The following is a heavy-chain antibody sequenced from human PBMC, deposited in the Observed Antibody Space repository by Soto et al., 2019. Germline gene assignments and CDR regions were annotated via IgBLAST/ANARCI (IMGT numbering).Heavy chain of an antibody. CDR2: SKSKTDGGTI. J-gene: IGHJ4*02. CDR3: TTVVDIVATTDFDY. D-gene: IGHD5-12*01. Sequence: GESLKISCAASGFIFNNAWMNWVRQAPGKGLEWVGRSKSKTDGGTIDYAAPVKGRFTISRDDSKNTLYVQMNSLKTEDTAVYYCTTVVDIVATTDFDYWGQGTLVTVSS. V-gene: IGHV3-15*07. CDR1: GFIFNNAW.